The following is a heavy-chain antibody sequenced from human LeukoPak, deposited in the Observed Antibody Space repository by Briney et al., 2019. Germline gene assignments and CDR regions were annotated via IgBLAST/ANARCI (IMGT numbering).Heavy chain of an antibody. Sequence: SETLSLTCAVYGGSFSGDYWSWIRQPPGKGLEWIGEINHSGSTNYNPSLKSRVTISVDTSKNQFSLKLSSVTAADTAVYYCAREGRYSSGWFLYEFDYWGQGTLVTVSS. CDR2: INHSGST. V-gene: IGHV4-34*01. CDR3: AREGRYSSGWFLYEFDY. D-gene: IGHD6-19*01. CDR1: GGSFSGDY. J-gene: IGHJ4*02.